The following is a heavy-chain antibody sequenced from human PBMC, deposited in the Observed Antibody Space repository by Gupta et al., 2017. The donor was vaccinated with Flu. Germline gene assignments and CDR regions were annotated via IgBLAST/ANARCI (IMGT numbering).Heavy chain of an antibody. CDR3: ARDNPIYCSGGSGYSCDY. CDR2: IISIFGTA. Sequence: QVQLVQSGAEVKTPGSSVQVSCQASGGTFSSYAISWVRQAPGQGLEWMGGIISIFGTANYAQKFQGRVTITADESTSTAYMELSSLRSEDTAVYYCARDNPIYCSGGSGYSCDYWGQGTRVTVSS. V-gene: IGHV1-69*01. D-gene: IGHD2-15*01. J-gene: IGHJ4*02. CDR1: GGTFSSYA.